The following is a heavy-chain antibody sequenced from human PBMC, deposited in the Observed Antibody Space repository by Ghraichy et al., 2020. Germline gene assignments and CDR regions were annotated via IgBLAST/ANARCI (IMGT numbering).Heavy chain of an antibody. CDR1: GFLLTSYG. V-gene: IGHV3-30*02. CDR3: VRDRGVAAKKHFDS. Sequence: GGSLRLSCAASGFLLTSYGMHWVRQGPGKGLEWVAFIWYDGSKKYYTDSVKGRFTISRDTSKNTLNLQMNSLRPDDTALYYCVRDRGVAAKKHFDSWGQGTLVTVSS. J-gene: IGHJ4*02. CDR2: IWYDGSKK. D-gene: IGHD3-10*01.